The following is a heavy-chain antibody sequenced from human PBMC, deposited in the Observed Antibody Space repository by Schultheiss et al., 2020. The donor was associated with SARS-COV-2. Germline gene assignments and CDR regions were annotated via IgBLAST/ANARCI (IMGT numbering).Heavy chain of an antibody. D-gene: IGHD6-6*01. Sequence: ASVKVSCKASGYTFTSYAMHWVRQAPGQRLEWMGWINAGNGNTKYSQKFQGRVTITRDTSASTAYMELSSLRSEDTAVYYCAKGEYSSSRPRGWYFDLWGRGTLVTVSS. CDR1: GYTFTSYA. J-gene: IGHJ2*01. CDR3: AKGEYSSSRPRGWYFDL. CDR2: INAGNGNT. V-gene: IGHV1-3*01.